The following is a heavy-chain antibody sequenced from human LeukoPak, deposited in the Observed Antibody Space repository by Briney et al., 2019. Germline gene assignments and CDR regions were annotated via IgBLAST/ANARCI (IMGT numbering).Heavy chain of an antibody. J-gene: IGHJ4*02. CDR1: GFNFGGYG. Sequence: PGGSLRLSCAASGFNFGGYGIHWVRQAPGKGLEWVAVTWYDGRNKYYADSVKGRFTISRDNAKNSLYLQMNSLRAEDTAVYYCARDRKDEAYYDSSGYYPGPLDYWGQGTLVTVSS. D-gene: IGHD3-22*01. CDR2: TWYDGRNK. V-gene: IGHV3-33*01. CDR3: ARDRKDEAYYDSSGYYPGPLDY.